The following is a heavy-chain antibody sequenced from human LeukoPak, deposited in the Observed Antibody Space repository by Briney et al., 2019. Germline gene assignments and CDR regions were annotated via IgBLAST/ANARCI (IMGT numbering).Heavy chain of an antibody. D-gene: IGHD1-26*01. CDR2: ISSSGSTI. CDR1: GFTFSDYY. CDR3: ASTGIVGATKRGNWFDP. J-gene: IGHJ5*02. Sequence: GGSLRLSCAASGFTFSDYYMSWIRQAPGKGLEWVSYISSSGSTIYYADSVKGRFTISRDNAKNSLYLQMNSLRAEDTAVYYCASTGIVGATKRGNWFDPWGQGTPVTVSS. V-gene: IGHV3-11*01.